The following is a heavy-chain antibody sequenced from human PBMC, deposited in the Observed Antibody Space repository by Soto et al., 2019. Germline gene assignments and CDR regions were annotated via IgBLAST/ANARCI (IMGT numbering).Heavy chain of an antibody. CDR2: IYHSGST. Sequence: PSDTLSLTCAVSGGSISSSNWWSWVRQPPGKGLEWIGEIYHSGSTNYNPSLKSRVTISVDKSKNQFSLKLSSVTAADTAVYYCARVEQLGGHYYYYGMDVWGQGTTVTVSS. D-gene: IGHD6-6*01. V-gene: IGHV4-4*02. J-gene: IGHJ6*02. CDR3: ARVEQLGGHYYYYGMDV. CDR1: GGSISSSNW.